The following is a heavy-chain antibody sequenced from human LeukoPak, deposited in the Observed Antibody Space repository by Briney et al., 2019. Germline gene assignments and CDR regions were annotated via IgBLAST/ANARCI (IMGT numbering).Heavy chain of an antibody. D-gene: IGHD3-10*01. CDR2: ISSSSSYI. V-gene: IGHV3-21*01. CDR1: GFTFSSYS. J-gene: IGHJ4*02. Sequence: PGGSLRLSCAASGFTFSSYSMNWVRQAPGKGLEWVSSISSSSSYIYYADSVKGRFTISRDNAKNPLYLQMNSLRAEDTAVYYCARDVYYGSGLGNYFDYWGQGTLVTVSS. CDR3: ARDVYYGSGLGNYFDY.